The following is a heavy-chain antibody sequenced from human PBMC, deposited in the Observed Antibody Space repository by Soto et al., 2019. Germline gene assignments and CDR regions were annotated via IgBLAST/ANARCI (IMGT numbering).Heavy chain of an antibody. CDR3: AKAVTTYYYDSSGSSY. CDR2: ISGSGGST. D-gene: IGHD3-22*01. CDR1: GFTFSSYA. J-gene: IGHJ4*02. Sequence: HPGGSLRLSCAASGFTFSSYAMSWVRQAPGKGLEWVSAISGSGGSTYYADSVKGRFTISRDNSKNTLYLQMNSLRAEDTAVYYCAKAVTTYYYDSSGSSYWGQGTLVTVSS. V-gene: IGHV3-23*01.